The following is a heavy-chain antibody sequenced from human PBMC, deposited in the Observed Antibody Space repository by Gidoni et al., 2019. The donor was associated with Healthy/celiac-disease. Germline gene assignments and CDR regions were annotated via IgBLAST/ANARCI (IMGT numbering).Heavy chain of an antibody. CDR1: GGTFSSYA. D-gene: IGHD6-19*01. CDR3: ASGDKVAGTSLSDY. CDR2: IIPILGIA. V-gene: IGHV1-69*04. J-gene: IGHJ4*02. Sequence: QVQLVQSGAEVKKPGSSVKVSCKASGGTFSSYAISWVRQAPGQGLEWMGRIIPILGIANYAQKFQGRVTITADKSTSTAYMELSSLRSEDTAVYYCASGDKVAGTSLSDYWGQGTLVTVSS.